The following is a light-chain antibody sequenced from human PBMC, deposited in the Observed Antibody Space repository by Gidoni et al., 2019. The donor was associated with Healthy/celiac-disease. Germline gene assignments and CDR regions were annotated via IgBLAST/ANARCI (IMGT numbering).Light chain of an antibody. CDR2: AAS. J-gene: IGKJ1*01. Sequence: SSFSASTGDRVTTTCRASQGISSYLAWYQQKPGKAPKLLIYAASTLQSGVPSRFSGSGSGTDFTLTISCLQSEDFATYYCQQYYSYPRTFGQGTKVEIK. CDR3: QQYYSYPRT. CDR1: QGISSY. V-gene: IGKV1-8*01.